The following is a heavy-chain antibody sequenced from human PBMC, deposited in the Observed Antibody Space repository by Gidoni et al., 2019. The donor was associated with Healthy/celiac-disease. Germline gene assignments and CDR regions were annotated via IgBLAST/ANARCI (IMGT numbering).Heavy chain of an antibody. CDR2: IFSNDEK. CDR1: GFSLSNARMG. J-gene: IGHJ4*02. V-gene: IGHV2-26*01. CDR3: ARIGVDTMVRGVIFN. Sequence: QVTLKESGPVLVKPTETLTLTCTVSGFSLSNARMGVSWIRQPPGKALEWLAHIFSNDEKSYSTSLKSRLTISKDTSKSQVVLTMTNMDPVDTATYYCARIGVDTMVRGVIFNWGQGTLVTVSS. D-gene: IGHD3-10*01.